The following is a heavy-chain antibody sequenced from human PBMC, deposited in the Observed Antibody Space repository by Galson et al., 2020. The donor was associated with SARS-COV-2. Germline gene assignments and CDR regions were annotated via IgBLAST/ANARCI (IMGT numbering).Heavy chain of an antibody. D-gene: IGHD1-26*01. J-gene: IGHJ5*02. Sequence: GGSLRLSCAASGFIFGDYCMNWVRQAPGKGLEWVSSITSRGDIYYADSVRGRFTISRDNAKNSLYLQMNSLRVEDTAVYYCARDSPLSWTREPFAPWGQGTLVTVSS. V-gene: IGHV3-21*01. CDR3: ARDSPLSWTREPFAP. CDR1: GFIFGDYC. CDR2: ITSRGDI.